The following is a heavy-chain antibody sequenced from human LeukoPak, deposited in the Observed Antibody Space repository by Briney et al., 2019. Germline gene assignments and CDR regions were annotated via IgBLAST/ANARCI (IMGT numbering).Heavy chain of an antibody. CDR3: ARDNSVGDTAWWFDP. V-gene: IGHV1-2*02. CDR1: GYTFTGYY. D-gene: IGHD1-26*01. J-gene: IGHJ5*02. Sequence: ASVKVSCKASGYTFTGYYMHWVRQAPGQGLEWMGWINPNSGGTNYAQKFQGRVTMTRDTSVSTAYMELRSLRSDDTAVYYCARDNSVGDTAWWFDPWGQGTLVTVSS. CDR2: INPNSGGT.